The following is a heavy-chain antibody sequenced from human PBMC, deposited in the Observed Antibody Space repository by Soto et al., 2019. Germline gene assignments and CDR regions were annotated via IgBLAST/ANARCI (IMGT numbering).Heavy chain of an antibody. CDR3: ARYCSSTSCENYYYGMDV. CDR1: GGTFSSYT. Sequence: QVQLVQSGAEVKKPGCSVKVSCKASGGTFSSYTISWVRQAPGQGLEWMGRIIPILGIANYAQKFQGRVTITADKSTSTAYMELSSLRSEDTAVYYCARYCSSTSCENYYYGMDVWGQGTTVTVSS. CDR2: IIPILGIA. J-gene: IGHJ6*02. V-gene: IGHV1-69*02. D-gene: IGHD2-2*01.